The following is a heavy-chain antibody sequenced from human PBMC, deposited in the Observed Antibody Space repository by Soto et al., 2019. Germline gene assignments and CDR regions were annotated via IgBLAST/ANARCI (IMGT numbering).Heavy chain of an antibody. D-gene: IGHD3-3*01. CDR2: IKKDGSEK. CDR1: GFTFSTYW. CDR3: AREAGNDFWSGYYGH. Sequence: GSLRLSCAASGFTFSTYWMSWVRQAPGKGLEWVANIKKDGSEKYYVDSVRGRFTISRDNAKNSLYLQMNSLRAEDTAVYYCAREAGNDFWSGYYGHWGQGTLVTVSS. J-gene: IGHJ4*02. V-gene: IGHV3-7*01.